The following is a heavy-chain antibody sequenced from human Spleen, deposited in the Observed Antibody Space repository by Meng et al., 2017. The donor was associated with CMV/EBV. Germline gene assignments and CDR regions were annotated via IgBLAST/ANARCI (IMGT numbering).Heavy chain of an antibody. Sequence: GESLKISCAASGFIVSNNYMSWVRQAPGKGLEWVSIIHSGGSTYYADSVKGRCTISRDNSKNTLHLQMNNLRAEDTAVYYCARVSNDYGDSWMDVWGQGTTVTVSS. J-gene: IGHJ6*02. CDR3: ARVSNDYGDSWMDV. V-gene: IGHV3-53*01. D-gene: IGHD4-17*01. CDR1: GFIVSNNY. CDR2: IHSGGST.